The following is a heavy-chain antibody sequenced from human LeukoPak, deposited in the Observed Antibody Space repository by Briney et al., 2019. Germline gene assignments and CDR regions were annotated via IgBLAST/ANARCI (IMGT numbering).Heavy chain of an antibody. V-gene: IGHV3-23*01. CDR3: AKSRSGWYIFDY. D-gene: IGHD6-19*01. CDR2: ISGSDSGSSGAK. Sequence: GGSLRLSCAASGFTFSSYTMSWVRQAPGKGLEWVSAISGSDSGSSGAKNYADSVEGRFIISRDNSKNTVSLQLSSLRAEDTAVYYCAKSRSGWYIFDYWGLGTLVTVSS. CDR1: GFTFSSYT. J-gene: IGHJ4*02.